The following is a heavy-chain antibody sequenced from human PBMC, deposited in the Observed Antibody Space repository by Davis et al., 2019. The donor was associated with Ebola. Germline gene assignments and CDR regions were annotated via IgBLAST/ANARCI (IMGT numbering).Heavy chain of an antibody. CDR1: GFSLSTSGVG. CDR2: IYWDDDK. Sequence: SGPTLVKPTQTLTLTCTFSGFSLSTSGVGVGWIRPPPGKALEWLALIYWDDDKRYSPSLKSRLTITKDTSKNQVVLTMTNMDPVDTATYYSAHRRCSSGWYGEEVFDYWGQGTLVTVSS. CDR3: AHRRCSSGWYGEEVFDY. V-gene: IGHV2-5*02. D-gene: IGHD6-19*01. J-gene: IGHJ4*02.